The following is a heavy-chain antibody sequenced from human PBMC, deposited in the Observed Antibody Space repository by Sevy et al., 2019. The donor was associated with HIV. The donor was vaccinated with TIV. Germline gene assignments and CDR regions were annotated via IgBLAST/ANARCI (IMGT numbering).Heavy chain of an antibody. Sequence: GGSLRLSCAASGFSFSNYAMSWVRQAPGKGLERVSTLIGGGSRTYYADSVTGRFTISRDNSRNTLYLQMNSLGAEDTAVYYCAKRRVQSGLSGGGANYGWDVCGQGTTVTVSS. CDR2: LIGGGSRT. J-gene: IGHJ6*02. D-gene: IGHD2-8*02. CDR3: AKRRVQSGLSGGGANYGWDV. CDR1: GFSFSNYA. V-gene: IGHV3-23*01.